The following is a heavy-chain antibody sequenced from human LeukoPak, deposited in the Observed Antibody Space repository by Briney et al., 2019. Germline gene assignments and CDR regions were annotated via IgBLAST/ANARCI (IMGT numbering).Heavy chain of an antibody. J-gene: IGHJ4*02. D-gene: IGHD3-3*01. V-gene: IGHV4-39*01. CDR2: IYYSGST. Sequence: IYYSGSTYYNPSLKSRVTISVDTSKNQFSLKLSSVTAADTAVYYCARQDVTIFGVVILFDYWGQGTLVTVSS. CDR3: ARQDVTIFGVVILFDY.